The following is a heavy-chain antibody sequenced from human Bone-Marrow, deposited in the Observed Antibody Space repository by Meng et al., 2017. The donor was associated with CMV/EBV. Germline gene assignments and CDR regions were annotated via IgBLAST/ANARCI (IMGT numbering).Heavy chain of an antibody. CDR3: ARGGDYSDY. CDR2: IYYSGST. D-gene: IGHD4-17*01. Sequence: QVQLQEPGPGLVKPSETLSLTCTVSGGSIASYYWSWIRQPPGKGLEWIGYIYYSGSTNYNPSLKSRVTMSVDTSKNQFSLKLSSVTAADTALYYCARGGDYSDYWGQGTLVTVSS. J-gene: IGHJ4*02. CDR1: GGSIASYY. V-gene: IGHV4-59*01.